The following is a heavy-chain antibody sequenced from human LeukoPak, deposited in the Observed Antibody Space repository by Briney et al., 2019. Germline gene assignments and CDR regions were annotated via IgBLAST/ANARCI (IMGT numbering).Heavy chain of an antibody. V-gene: IGHV4-30-2*01. CDR3: ARVSVVVVPAAIWFDP. CDR1: GSSISSGGYS. J-gene: IGHJ5*02. D-gene: IGHD2-2*01. CDR2: IYHSGST. Sequence: SQTLSLTCAVSGSSISSGGYSWSWIRQPPGKGLEWIGYIYHSGSTYYNPSLKSRVTISVDRSKNQFSLKLSSVTAADTAVYYCARVSVVVVPAAIWFDPWGQGTLVTVSS.